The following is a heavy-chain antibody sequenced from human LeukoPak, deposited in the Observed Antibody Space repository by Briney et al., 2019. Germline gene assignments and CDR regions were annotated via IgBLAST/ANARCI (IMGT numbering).Heavy chain of an antibody. CDR2: IKSKTDGGTT. Sequence: GGSLRLSFAASGFTFSNAWMSWVRQAPGKGLEWVGRIKSKTDGGTTDYAAPVKGRFTISRDDSKNTLYLQMNSLKTEDTAVYYCTTILLWFGELFYNPYYFDYWGQGTLVTVSS. J-gene: IGHJ4*02. CDR1: GFTFSNAW. V-gene: IGHV3-15*01. CDR3: TTILLWFGELFYNPYYFDY. D-gene: IGHD3-10*01.